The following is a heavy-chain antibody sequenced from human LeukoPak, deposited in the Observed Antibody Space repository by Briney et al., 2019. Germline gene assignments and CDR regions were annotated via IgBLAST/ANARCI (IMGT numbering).Heavy chain of an antibody. J-gene: IGHJ5*02. Sequence: ASVKVSCKASGYTFTGYYMHWVRQAPGQGLEWMGWINPNSGVTNFAQKFQGRVTLTRDTSISTTYMELSRLRSDDTAVYYCAIGDSTSSNFDWFDPWGQGTLVTVSS. CDR1: GYTFTGYY. D-gene: IGHD6-6*01. V-gene: IGHV1-2*02. CDR2: INPNSGVT. CDR3: AIGDSTSSNFDWFDP.